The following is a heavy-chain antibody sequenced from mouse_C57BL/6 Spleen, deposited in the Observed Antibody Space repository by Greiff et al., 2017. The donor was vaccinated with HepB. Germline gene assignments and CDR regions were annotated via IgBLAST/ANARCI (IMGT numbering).Heavy chain of an antibody. CDR3: IPLYGSSLYSFDY. V-gene: IGHV1-5*01. CDR2: IYPGNSDT. J-gene: IGHJ2*01. CDR1: GYTFTSYW. D-gene: IGHD1-1*01. Sequence: VQLKESGTVLARPGASVKMSCKTSGYTFTSYWMHWVKQRPGQGLEWIGAIYPGNSDTSYNQKFKGKAKLTAVTSASTAYMELSSLTNEDSAVYCCIPLYGSSLYSFDYWGQGTTLTVSS.